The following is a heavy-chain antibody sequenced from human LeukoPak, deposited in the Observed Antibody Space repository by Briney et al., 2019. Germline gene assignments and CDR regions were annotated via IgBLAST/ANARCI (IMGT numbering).Heavy chain of an antibody. J-gene: IGHJ4*02. CDR3: AREGTYYYDSSGYGTFDY. Sequence: GRSLRLSCAASGFTFSSYAMHWVRQAPGKGLEWVSYISSSSSTIYYADSVKGRFTISRDNAKNSLYLQMNSLRAEDTAVYYCAREGTYYYDSSGYGTFDYWGQGTLVTVSS. V-gene: IGHV3-48*01. CDR1: GFTFSSYA. D-gene: IGHD3-22*01. CDR2: ISSSSSTI.